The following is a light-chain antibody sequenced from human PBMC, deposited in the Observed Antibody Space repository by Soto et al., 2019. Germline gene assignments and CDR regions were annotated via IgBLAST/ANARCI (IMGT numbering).Light chain of an antibody. V-gene: IGKV1-5*01. CDR1: QSINNL. CDR2: DVS. Sequence: DVQMTQSPSTLSASVGDRVTITCRASQSINNLLAWYQQKPGKAPKFLIYDVSTLESGVPSRFSGSGSRTEFTLTISSLQPEHFATYYCQQFNSYPITFGQGKRLESK. CDR3: QQFNSYPIT. J-gene: IGKJ5*01.